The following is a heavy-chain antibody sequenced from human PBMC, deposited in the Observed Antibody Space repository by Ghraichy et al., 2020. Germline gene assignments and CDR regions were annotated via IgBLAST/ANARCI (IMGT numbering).Heavy chain of an antibody. CDR3: AKWRSTTNHYDY. CDR2: LRGSGDST. J-gene: IGHJ4*02. CDR1: GFTFSTYA. D-gene: IGHD2/OR15-2a*01. Sequence: SCAASGFTFSTYAMSWVRQAPGKGLEWVSALRGSGDSTYYADSVKGRFTISRDNSKNTLYLQMNSLSVEDTAVYFCAKWRSTTNHYDYWDQGTLVTVSS. V-gene: IGHV3-23*01.